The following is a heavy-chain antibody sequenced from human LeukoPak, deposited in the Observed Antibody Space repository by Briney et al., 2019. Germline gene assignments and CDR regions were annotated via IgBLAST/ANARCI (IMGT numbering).Heavy chain of an antibody. V-gene: IGHV3-53*01. CDR2: IYSGGST. Sequence: GGSLRLSCAASGFTVSSNYMSWVRQAPGKGLEWVSVIYSGGSTYYADSVKGRFTISRDNSKNTLYLQMNSLRAEDTAVYYCARGYYYDSSGYYLYYYYGMDVWGQGTTVTVSS. CDR1: GFTVSSNY. CDR3: ARGYYYDSSGYYLYYYYGMDV. D-gene: IGHD3-22*01. J-gene: IGHJ6*02.